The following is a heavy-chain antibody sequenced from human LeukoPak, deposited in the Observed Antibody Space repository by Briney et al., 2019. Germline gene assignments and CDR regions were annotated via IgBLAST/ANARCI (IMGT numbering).Heavy chain of an antibody. Sequence: PSETLSLTCTVSGGSISSSSYYWGWIRQPPGKGLEWIGSIYYSGSTYYNPSLKSRVTISVDTSKNQFSLKLSSVTAADTAVYYCATNWGIAAAGYWGQGTLVTVSS. CDR3: ATNWGIAAAGY. D-gene: IGHD6-13*01. CDR2: IYYSGST. V-gene: IGHV4-39*07. J-gene: IGHJ4*02. CDR1: GGSISSSSYY.